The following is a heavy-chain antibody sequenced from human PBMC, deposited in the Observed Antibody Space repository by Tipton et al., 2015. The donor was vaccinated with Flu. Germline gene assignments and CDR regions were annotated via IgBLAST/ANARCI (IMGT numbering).Heavy chain of an antibody. V-gene: IGHV4-38-2*02. CDR2: IYHSGST. Sequence: TLFLTCTVSGYSISSGYYWGWIRQPPGKGLESIGSIYHSGSTYYNPSLKSRVTISVDTSKNQFSLKLSSVTAADTAVYYCARKGLLGMDYWGQGTLVTVSS. CDR3: ARKGLLGMDY. CDR1: GYSISSGYY. D-gene: IGHD3-10*01. J-gene: IGHJ4*02.